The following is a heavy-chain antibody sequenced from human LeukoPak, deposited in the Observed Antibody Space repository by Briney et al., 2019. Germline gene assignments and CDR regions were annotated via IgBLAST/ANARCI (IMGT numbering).Heavy chain of an antibody. CDR1: VYTFTSYD. D-gene: IGHD3-22*01. CDR2: MNPNSGNT. J-gene: IGHJ5*02. V-gene: IGHV1-8*01. CDR3: ARSYYYDSSGYYNWCDP. Sequence: ASVKVSCKASVYTFTSYDINWVRQATGQGLEWMGWMNPNSGNTGYAQKFQGRVTMTRNTSISTAYMELSSLRSEDTAVYYCARSYYYDSSGYYNWCDPWGQGTLVTVSS.